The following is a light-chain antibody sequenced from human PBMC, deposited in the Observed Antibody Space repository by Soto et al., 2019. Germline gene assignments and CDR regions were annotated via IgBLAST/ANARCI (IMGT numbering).Light chain of an antibody. CDR2: DAS. CDR3: QHYYSASGT. V-gene: IGKV1-5*01. J-gene: IGKJ1*01. CDR1: QTVAGW. Sequence: IQMTQSPSTLSASVGDTVTITCRASQTVAGWLAWYQQKPGKAPKLLIYDASSLQSGVPSRFSGSGSGTEFTLTISSLQPDDFATYYCQHYYSASGTFGQGTKVDIK.